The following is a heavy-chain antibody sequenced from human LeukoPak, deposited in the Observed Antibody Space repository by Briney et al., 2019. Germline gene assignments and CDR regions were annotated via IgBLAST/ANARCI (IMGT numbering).Heavy chain of an antibody. CDR2: INIGNGNT. V-gene: IGHV1-3*04. CDR3: AGRLGRSFDY. D-gene: IGHD2-21*01. Sequence: ASVNVSCKASGYTFINHAIHWVRQAPGQRLEWMGWINIGNGNTKYSQNFQGRITITRDTSATTAYMDLSSLRSEDTAMYYCAGRLGRSFDYWGQGTLVTVSS. CDR1: GYTFINHA. J-gene: IGHJ4*02.